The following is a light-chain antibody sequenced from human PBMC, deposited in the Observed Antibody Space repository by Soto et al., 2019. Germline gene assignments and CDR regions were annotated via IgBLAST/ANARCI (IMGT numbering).Light chain of an antibody. V-gene: IGLV1-40*01. Sequence: QSVLTQPPSVSGAPGQRVTISCTGSSSHIGAGYDVHWYQQLPGTAPKLLIYGNSNRPSGVPDRFSGSKSGTSASLAITGLQAEDEADYYCQSYDSSLSGSVFGGGTMLTVL. CDR3: QSYDSSLSGSV. J-gene: IGLJ3*02. CDR1: SSHIGAGYD. CDR2: GNS.